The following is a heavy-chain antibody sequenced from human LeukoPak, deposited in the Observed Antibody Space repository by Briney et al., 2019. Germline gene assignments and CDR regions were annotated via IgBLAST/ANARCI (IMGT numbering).Heavy chain of an antibody. D-gene: IGHD3-10*01. CDR3: ARMGTGSGNYYRGYFDY. CDR1: GYTFTSYD. J-gene: IGHJ4*02. Sequence: RGASVKVSCKASGYTFTSYDINWVRQATGQGLEWMGWMNPNSGNTGYAQKFQGRVTMTRNTSISTAYMELSSLRSEDTAVYCCARMGTGSGNYYRGYFDYWGQGTLVTVSS. CDR2: MNPNSGNT. V-gene: IGHV1-8*01.